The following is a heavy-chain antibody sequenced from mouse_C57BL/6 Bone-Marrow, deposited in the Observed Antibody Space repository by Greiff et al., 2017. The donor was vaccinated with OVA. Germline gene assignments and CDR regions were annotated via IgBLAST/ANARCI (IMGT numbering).Heavy chain of an antibody. J-gene: IGHJ1*03. CDR1: GYAFSSYW. CDR2: IYPGDGDT. Sequence: VQLQQSGASVKISCKASGYAFSSYWMNWVKQRPGKGLEWIGQIYPGDGDTNYNGKFKGKATLTADKSSSTAYMQLSSLTSEDSAVYFCARGGRGYFDVWGTGTTVTVSS. D-gene: IGHD3-1*01. V-gene: IGHV1-80*01. CDR3: ARGGRGYFDV.